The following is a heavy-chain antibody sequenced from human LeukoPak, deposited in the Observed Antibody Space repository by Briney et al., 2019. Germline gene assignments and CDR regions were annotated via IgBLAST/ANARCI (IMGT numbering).Heavy chain of an antibody. CDR3: ATDYYYDSSGSYYTIDY. D-gene: IGHD3-22*01. V-gene: IGHV1-24*01. CDR1: GYTLTELS. J-gene: IGHJ4*02. CDR2: FDPEDGET. Sequence: ASVTVSFKVSGYTLTELSMHWVRQAPGKGVEGMGGFDPEDGETFYAQKFQGRVTMTEDTSTDTAYMELSSLRSEDTAVYYCATDYYYDSSGSYYTIDYWGQGTLVTVSS.